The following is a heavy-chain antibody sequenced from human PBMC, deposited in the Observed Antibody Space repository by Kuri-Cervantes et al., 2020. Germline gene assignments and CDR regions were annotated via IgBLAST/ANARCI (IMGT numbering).Heavy chain of an antibody. Sequence: GESLKISCAASGFTFSHYWMSWVRQAPGKGLEWVANIKEDGSEKYYVDSVKGRFTISRDNSKNTLYLQMNSLRAEDTAVYYCAKEPYYYNLFDYWGQGTLVTVSS. CDR2: IKEDGSEK. V-gene: IGHV3-7*03. CDR1: GFTFSHYW. CDR3: AKEPYYYNLFDY. D-gene: IGHD3-10*01. J-gene: IGHJ4*02.